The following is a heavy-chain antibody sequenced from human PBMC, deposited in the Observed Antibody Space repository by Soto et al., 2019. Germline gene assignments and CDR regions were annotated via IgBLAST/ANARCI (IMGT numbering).Heavy chain of an antibody. D-gene: IGHD2-15*01. CDR2: ISADNGNT. Sequence: QVQLVQSGAEVKKPGASVKVSCKASGYTFTSYGISWVRQAPGQGLEWMGWISADNGNTNYAQKLQGRVTMTTDTSTSTAYMELRSQRSDDTAVYYCARVAYCSGGSCFPPFDNWGQGTLVTVSS. J-gene: IGHJ4*02. CDR3: ARVAYCSGGSCFPPFDN. CDR1: GYTFTSYG. V-gene: IGHV1-18*01.